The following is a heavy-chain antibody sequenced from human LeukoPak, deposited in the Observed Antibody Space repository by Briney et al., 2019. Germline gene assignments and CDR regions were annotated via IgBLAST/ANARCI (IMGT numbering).Heavy chain of an antibody. Sequence: PSETLSLTCAVYGGSFSGYYWSWIRQPPGKGLEWIGEINHSGRTNYNPSLKSRVTISVDTSKNQFSLKLSSVTAADTAVYYCARGRASYDFWSGYLFDYWGQGTLVTVSS. V-gene: IGHV4-34*01. J-gene: IGHJ4*02. CDR1: GGSFSGYY. CDR2: INHSGRT. CDR3: ARGRASYDFWSGYLFDY. D-gene: IGHD3-3*01.